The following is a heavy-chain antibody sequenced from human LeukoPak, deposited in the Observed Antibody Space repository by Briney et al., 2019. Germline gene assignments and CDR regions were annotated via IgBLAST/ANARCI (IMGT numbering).Heavy chain of an antibody. CDR3: ARDRLPEFGNGYVY. Sequence: ASVKVSCKASGGTFSSYAIIWVRQAPGQGLEWMGRIIPILGIANYAQKFQGRVTITADKSTSTAYMELSSLRSEDTAVYYCARDRLPEFGNGYVYWGQGTLVTVSS. J-gene: IGHJ4*02. V-gene: IGHV1-69*04. CDR2: IIPILGIA. CDR1: GGTFSSYA. D-gene: IGHD5-18*01.